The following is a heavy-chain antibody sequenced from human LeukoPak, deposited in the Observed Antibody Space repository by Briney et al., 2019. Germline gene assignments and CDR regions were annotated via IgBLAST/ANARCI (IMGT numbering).Heavy chain of an antibody. D-gene: IGHD3-10*01. CDR1: GFTVSSNY. CDR3: ARAYLELLWFGDPGDWFDP. Sequence: GGSLRLSCAASGFTVSSNYMSWVRQAPGKGLEWVSIIYSGGSTFYADSVKGRFTISRDNSKNTLYLQMNSLRAEDTAVYYCARAYLELLWFGDPGDWFDPWGQGTLVTVSS. J-gene: IGHJ5*02. CDR2: IYSGGST. V-gene: IGHV3-53*01.